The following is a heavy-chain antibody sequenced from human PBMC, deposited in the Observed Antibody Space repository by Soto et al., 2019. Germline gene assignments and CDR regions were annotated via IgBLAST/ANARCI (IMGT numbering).Heavy chain of an antibody. J-gene: IGHJ5*02. CDR3: ARVVTHSSASCYLFDL. CDR2: IYYSGST. CDR1: GVSISRYY. Sequence: PSETLSLTCTVSGVSISRYYWSWIRQPPGKGLEWIGYIYYSGSTNYNPSLKSRVTISVDTSKNQFSLKLSSVTAADTAVYYCARVVTHSSASCYLFDLWGQGTLVTGSS. V-gene: IGHV4-59*01. D-gene: IGHD6-6*01.